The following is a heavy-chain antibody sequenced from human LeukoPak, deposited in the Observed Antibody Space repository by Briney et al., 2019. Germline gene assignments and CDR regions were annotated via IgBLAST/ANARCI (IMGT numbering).Heavy chain of an antibody. Sequence: GGSLRLSCAASGFTFSSYSMNWVRQAPGKGLEWVSSISSSSSYIYYADSVKGRFTISRDNAKNSLHLQMNSLRAEDTAVYYCARRDPNSDGSDLFDYWGQGTLVTASS. J-gene: IGHJ4*02. V-gene: IGHV3-21*01. CDR1: GFTFSSYS. CDR2: ISSSSSYI. CDR3: ARRDPNSDGSDLFDY. D-gene: IGHD2-21*02.